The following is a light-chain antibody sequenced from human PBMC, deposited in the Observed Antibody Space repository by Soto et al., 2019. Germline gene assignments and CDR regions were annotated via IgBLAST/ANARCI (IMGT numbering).Light chain of an antibody. J-gene: IGLJ7*01. CDR2: NTY. CDR1: SGSVSTSYY. Sequence: QAVVTQEPSFSVSPGGTVTLTCGLSSGSVSTSYYPSLYQQTPGQAPRTLIYNTYTRSSGVPDRFSASILGDKAALTITGAQADDESDYYCVLYMGSGISVFGGGTQLTFL. V-gene: IGLV8-61*01. CDR3: VLYMGSGISV.